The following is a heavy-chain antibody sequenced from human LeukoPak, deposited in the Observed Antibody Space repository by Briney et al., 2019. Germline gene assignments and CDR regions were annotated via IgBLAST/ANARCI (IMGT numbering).Heavy chain of an antibody. CDR1: GFTFSAYN. Sequence: GGSLRLSCAASGFTFSAYNMNWVRQAPGKGLEWVSSISSSSSYIYYADSVKGRFTISRDNAKNSLYLQMNSLRAEDTAVYYCATMRYSGSYPFDYWGQGTLVTVSS. D-gene: IGHD1-26*01. CDR2: ISSSSSYI. V-gene: IGHV3-21*01. CDR3: ATMRYSGSYPFDY. J-gene: IGHJ4*02.